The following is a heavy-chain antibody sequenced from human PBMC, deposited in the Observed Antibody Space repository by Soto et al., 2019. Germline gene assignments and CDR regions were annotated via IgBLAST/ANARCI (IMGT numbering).Heavy chain of an antibody. Sequence: GASVKVSCKASGGTFSSYAISWVRQAPGQGLEWMGGIIPIFGTANYAQKFQGRVTITADESTSTAYMELSSLRSEDTAVYYCARVAYCGGDRYSSHFDYWGQGTLVTVSS. V-gene: IGHV1-69*13. CDR3: ARVAYCGGDRYSSHFDY. CDR1: GGTFSSYA. J-gene: IGHJ4*02. CDR2: IIPIFGTA. D-gene: IGHD2-21*02.